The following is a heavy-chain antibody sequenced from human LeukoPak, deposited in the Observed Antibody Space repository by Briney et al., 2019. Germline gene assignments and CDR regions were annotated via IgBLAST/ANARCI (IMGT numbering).Heavy chain of an antibody. CDR1: GFIFGNYG. V-gene: IGHV3-30*03. J-gene: IGHJ4*02. Sequence: GGSLRLSCAASGFIFGNYGMNWVRQAPGKGLEWVALISYEGSKKYYADFVKGRFTISRDNSKNTLYLQMNSLRAEDTAVYYCARDISPSYFGSFDYWGQGTLVTVSS. CDR3: ARDISPSYFGSFDY. D-gene: IGHD3-10*01. CDR2: ISYEGSKK.